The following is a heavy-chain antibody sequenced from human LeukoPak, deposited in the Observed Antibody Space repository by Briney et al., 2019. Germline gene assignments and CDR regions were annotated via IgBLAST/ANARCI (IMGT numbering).Heavy chain of an antibody. CDR1: GYSFTSYA. Sequence: VASETVSCKASGYSFTSYAMNWVRQAPGQGLEWMGWINTNTGNPTYAQGFTGRCVFSLDTSVSTAYLQISSLKAEDTAVYSCARVAEYSSGWYDPFDYWGQGTLVTVSS. CDR3: ARVAEYSSGWYDPFDY. D-gene: IGHD6-19*01. CDR2: INTNTGNP. V-gene: IGHV7-4-1*02. J-gene: IGHJ4*02.